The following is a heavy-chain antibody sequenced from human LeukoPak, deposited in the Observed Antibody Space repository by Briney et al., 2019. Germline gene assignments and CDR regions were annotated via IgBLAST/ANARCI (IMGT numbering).Heavy chain of an antibody. V-gene: IGHV4-59*01. D-gene: IGHD6-13*01. CDR3: ASFSIAAAVYFDY. J-gene: IGHJ4*02. CDR1: GGSISSYY. CDR2: IYYSGST. Sequence: SETLSLTCTVSGGSISSYYWSWIRQPPGKGLEWVGYIYYSGSTNYNPSLKSRVTISVNTSKNQFSLKLSSVTAADTAVYYCASFSIAAAVYFDYWGQGTLVTVSS.